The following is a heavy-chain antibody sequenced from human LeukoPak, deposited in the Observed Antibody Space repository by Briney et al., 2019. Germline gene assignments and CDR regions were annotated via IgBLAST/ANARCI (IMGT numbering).Heavy chain of an antibody. V-gene: IGHV3-7*01. CDR1: GFTFTSYW. Sequence: GGSLRLSCEASGFTFTSYWMSWVRQAPGKGPEWVAHIKENGNEQYYADSVKGRFTISRDNVKQSLGLQMNSLSVEDTAVYYCARGPGDFDASDIWGQGTMVTVSS. J-gene: IGHJ3*02. CDR3: ARGPGDFDASDI. D-gene: IGHD1-14*01. CDR2: IKENGNEQ.